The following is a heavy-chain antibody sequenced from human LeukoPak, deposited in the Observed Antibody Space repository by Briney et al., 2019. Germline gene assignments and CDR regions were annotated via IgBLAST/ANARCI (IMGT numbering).Heavy chain of an antibody. V-gene: IGHV3-43D*03. D-gene: IGHD3-22*01. CDR2: ISWDGGST. CDR3: AKDTAFYYDSSVYIDY. CDR1: GFTFDDYA. J-gene: IGHJ4*02. Sequence: GGSLRLSCAASGFTFDDYAMHWVRQAPGKGLEWVSLISWDGGSTYYADSAKGRFTISRDNSKNSLYLQMNSLRAEDTALYYCAKDTAFYYDSSVYIDYWGQGTLVTVSS.